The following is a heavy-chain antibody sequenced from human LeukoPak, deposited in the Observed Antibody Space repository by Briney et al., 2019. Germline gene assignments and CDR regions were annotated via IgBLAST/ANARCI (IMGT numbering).Heavy chain of an antibody. V-gene: IGHV3-23*01. D-gene: IGHD6-13*01. Sequence: GGSLRLSCAASGLTFRTSAFSWVRQSPGGGVEWVSTVGTDSETYYADSVKGRFTISRDNSKNTVYLQMTGLRADDTAVYYCEKKTPGIHPFACWGQGTLVTVS. J-gene: IGHJ4*02. CDR2: VGTDSET. CDR1: GLTFRTSA. CDR3: EKKTPGIHPFAC.